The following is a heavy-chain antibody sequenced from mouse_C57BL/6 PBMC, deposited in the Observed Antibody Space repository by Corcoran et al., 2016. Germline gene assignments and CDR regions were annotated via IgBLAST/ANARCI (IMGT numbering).Heavy chain of an antibody. CDR1: GYTFTDYY. V-gene: IGHV1-26*01. CDR2: INPNNGGT. CDR3: AKKAYYSNPWFAY. Sequence: EVQLQQSGPELVKPGASVKITCKASGYTFTDYYMNWVKQSHGKSLEWIGDINPNNGGTSYNQKFKGKATLTVDKSSSTAYMELRSLTSEDSAVYYCAKKAYYSNPWFAYLGQGTLVTVSA. D-gene: IGHD2-5*01. J-gene: IGHJ3*01.